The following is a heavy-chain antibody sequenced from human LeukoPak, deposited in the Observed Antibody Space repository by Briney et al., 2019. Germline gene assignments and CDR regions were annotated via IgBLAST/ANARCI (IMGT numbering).Heavy chain of an antibody. CDR3: ARDSSGYSSGWYPDY. CDR1: GYTLSTYY. V-gene: IGHV1-69*13. Sequence: SVKVSCKTSGYTLSTYYMHWVRQAPGQGLEWMGGIIPIFGTANYAQKFQGRVTITADESTSTAYMELSSLRSDDTAVYYCARDSSGYSSGWYPDYWGQGTLVTVSS. J-gene: IGHJ4*02. CDR2: IIPIFGTA. D-gene: IGHD6-19*01.